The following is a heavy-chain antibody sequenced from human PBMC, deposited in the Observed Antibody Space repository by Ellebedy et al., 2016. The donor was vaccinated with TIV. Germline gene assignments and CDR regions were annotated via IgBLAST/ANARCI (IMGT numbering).Heavy chain of an antibody. Sequence: MPSETLSLTCTVSGGSIGSSRYYWGWVRQPPGTRLEWIGSINDSGRTYYNPSLKSRVTISVDTSKNQFSLMLSSVTAADTSIYYCARVRYYGSGTVLYNWFDPWGQGTLVTVSS. CDR1: GGSIGSSRYY. CDR2: INDSGRT. CDR3: ARVRYYGSGTVLYNWFDP. J-gene: IGHJ5*02. V-gene: IGHV4-39*01. D-gene: IGHD3-10*01.